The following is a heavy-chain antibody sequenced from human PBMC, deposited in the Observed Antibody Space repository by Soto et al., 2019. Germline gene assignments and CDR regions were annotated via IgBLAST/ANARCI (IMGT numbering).Heavy chain of an antibody. J-gene: IGHJ5*02. CDR2: IVPIFGTA. V-gene: IGHV1-69*13. D-gene: IGHD2-8*01. CDR3: ARAVDCTNGVCYTWWFDP. Sequence: SVKVSCKASGGTFSSYAISWVRQAPGQGLEWMGGIVPIFGTANYAQKFQGRVTITADESTSTAYMELSSLRSEDTAVYYCARAVDCTNGVCYTWWFDPWGRGTLVTVSS. CDR1: GGTFSSYA.